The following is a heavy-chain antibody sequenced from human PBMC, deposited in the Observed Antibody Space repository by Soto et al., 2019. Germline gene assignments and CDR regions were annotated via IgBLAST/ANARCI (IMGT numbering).Heavy chain of an antibody. D-gene: IGHD3-3*01. CDR2: INPNSGGT. CDR1: GYTFTGYY. Sequence: ASVKVSCKASGYTFTGYYMHWVRQAPGQGLEWMGWINPNSGGTNYAQKFQGWVTMTRDTSISTAYMELSRLRSDDTAVYYCARGGRITIFGVVIIGAPPVHGMDVWGQGTTVTVSS. V-gene: IGHV1-2*04. CDR3: ARGGRITIFGVVIIGAPPVHGMDV. J-gene: IGHJ6*02.